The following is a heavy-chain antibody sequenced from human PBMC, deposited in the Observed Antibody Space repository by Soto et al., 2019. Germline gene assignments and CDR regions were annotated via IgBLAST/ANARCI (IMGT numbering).Heavy chain of an antibody. CDR3: VRSSYCGCVYY. CDR1: GFNFSNHW. D-gene: IGHD2-21*01. Sequence: EVQLVESGGGLVQPGGSLRLSCAASGFNFSNHWMDWFRQAPGKGLVWVPRLKPDGSYTNYADSVKGRFTISSDNTKTTLYLRRNSLRDEDTAVYYCVRSSYCGCVYYWGQGTLVTVSS. CDR2: LKPDGSYT. J-gene: IGHJ4*02. V-gene: IGHV3-74*01.